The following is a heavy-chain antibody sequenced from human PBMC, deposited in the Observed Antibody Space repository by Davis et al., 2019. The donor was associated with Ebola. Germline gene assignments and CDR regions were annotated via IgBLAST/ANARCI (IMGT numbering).Heavy chain of an antibody. CDR2: FDPEDGET. CDR3: ARGGYCSSTSCHIWWFDP. D-gene: IGHD2-2*01. CDR1: GYTLTELS. Sequence: ASVKVSCKVSGYTLTELSMHWVRQAPGKGLEWMGGFDPEDGETIYAQKFQGRVTMTRNTSISTAYMELSSLRSEDTAVYYCARGGYCSSTSCHIWWFDPWGQGTLVTVSS. J-gene: IGHJ5*02. V-gene: IGHV1-24*01.